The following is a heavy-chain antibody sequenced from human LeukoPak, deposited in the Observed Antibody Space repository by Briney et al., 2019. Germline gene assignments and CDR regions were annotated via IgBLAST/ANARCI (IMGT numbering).Heavy chain of an antibody. Sequence: SETLSLTCTVSGGSISSSSYYWGWIRQSPGKGLEWIGSIYYSGSTYYNPSLKSRVTISVDTSKNQFSLKLSSVTAAETAVYYCARGFYPLRYWGQGTLVTVSS. J-gene: IGHJ4*02. V-gene: IGHV4-39*01. CDR3: ARGFYPLRY. CDR2: IYYSGST. CDR1: GGSISSSSYY. D-gene: IGHD2/OR15-2a*01.